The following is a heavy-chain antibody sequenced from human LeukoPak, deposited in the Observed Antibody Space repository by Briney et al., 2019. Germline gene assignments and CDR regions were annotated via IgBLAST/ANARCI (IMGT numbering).Heavy chain of an antibody. J-gene: IGHJ5*02. CDR1: GGSFSGYY. V-gene: IGHV4-34*01. D-gene: IGHD3-16*02. Sequence: SETLSLTCAVYGGSFSGYYWSWIRQPPGKGLEWIGEINHSGSTNYNPSLKSRVAISVDTSKNQFSLKLSSVTAADTAVYYCARVRHRTYDYVWGSYCSKTPFDPWGQGTLVTVSS. CDR2: INHSGST. CDR3: ARVRHRTYDYVWGSYCSKTPFDP.